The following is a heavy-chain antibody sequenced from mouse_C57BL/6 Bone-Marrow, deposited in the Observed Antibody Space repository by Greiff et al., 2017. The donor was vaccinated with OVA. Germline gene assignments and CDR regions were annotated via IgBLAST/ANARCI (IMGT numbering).Heavy chain of an antibody. Sequence: QVQLQQPGAELVRPGSSVKLSCKASGYTFTSYWMDWVKQRPGQGLEWIGNIYPSDSETHYNQKFKDKATLTVDKSSRTAYMQLSSLTSEDSAVYYCARYGGNSLDYVDYWGQGTTLTVSS. V-gene: IGHV1-61*01. J-gene: IGHJ2*01. D-gene: IGHD2-1*01. CDR2: IYPSDSET. CDR3: ARYGGNSLDYVDY. CDR1: GYTFTSYW.